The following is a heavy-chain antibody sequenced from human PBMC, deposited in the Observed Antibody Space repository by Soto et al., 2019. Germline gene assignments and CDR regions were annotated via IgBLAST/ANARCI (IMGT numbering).Heavy chain of an antibody. CDR1: GFTFSSYW. Sequence: EVQLVESGGGLVQPGGSLRLSCAASGFTFSSYWMHWVRQAPGKGLVWVSRINGDGSSTSYADSVKGRFTISRDNPRNTLYLQMNSLRAEDTAVYYCARCRSGIPQVYYGMDVWGQGTTVTVSS. J-gene: IGHJ6*02. CDR2: INGDGSST. CDR3: ARCRSGIPQVYYGMDV. D-gene: IGHD3-10*01. V-gene: IGHV3-74*01.